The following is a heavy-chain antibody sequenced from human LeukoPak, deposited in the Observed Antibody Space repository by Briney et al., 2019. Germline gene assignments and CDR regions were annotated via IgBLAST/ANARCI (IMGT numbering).Heavy chain of an antibody. CDR2: IYYSGST. V-gene: IGHV4-59*01. CDR1: GGSISSYY. J-gene: IGHJ5*02. CDR3: ARADYYYGSGSYSFRFDP. D-gene: IGHD3-10*01. Sequence: SETLSPTCTVSGGSISSYYWSWIRQPPGKGLEWIGYIYYSGSTNYNPSLKSRVTISVDTSKNQFSLKLSSVTAADTAVYYCARADYYYGSGSYSFRFDPWGQGTLVTVSS.